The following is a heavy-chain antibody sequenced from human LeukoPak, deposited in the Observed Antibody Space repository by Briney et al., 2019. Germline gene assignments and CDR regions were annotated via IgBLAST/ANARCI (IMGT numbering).Heavy chain of an antibody. CDR2: INSDGSST. Sequence: QPGGSLRLSCAASGFTFSSYWMRWVRQAPGKGLVWVSRINSDGSSTSYADSVKGRFTISRDNARKSLYLQMNSLRAEDTAVYYCVRDQDTAAGGRFGKWFDPWGQGTLVTVSS. CDR1: GFTFSSYW. CDR3: VRDQDTAAGGRFGKWFDP. J-gene: IGHJ5*02. V-gene: IGHV3-74*01. D-gene: IGHD6-13*01.